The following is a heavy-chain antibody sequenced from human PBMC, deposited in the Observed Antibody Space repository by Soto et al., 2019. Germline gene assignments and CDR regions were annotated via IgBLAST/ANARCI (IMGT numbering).Heavy chain of an antibody. CDR1: GFTFSSYG. CDR3: AKDLETAAAGLYYYYYGMDV. V-gene: IGHV3-30*18. CDR2: ISYDGSNK. D-gene: IGHD6-13*01. Sequence: PGGSLRLSCAASGFTFSSYGMHWVRQAPGKGLEWVAVISYDGSNKYYADSVKGRFTISRDNSKNTLYLQMNSLRAEDTAVYYCAKDLETAAAGLYYYYYGMDVWGQGTMVTVSS. J-gene: IGHJ6*02.